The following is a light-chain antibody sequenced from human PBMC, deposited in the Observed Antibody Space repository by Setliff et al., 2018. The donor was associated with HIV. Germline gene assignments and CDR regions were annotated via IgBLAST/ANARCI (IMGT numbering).Light chain of an antibody. J-gene: IGLJ1*01. Sequence: QSVLTQPASVSGSPGQSITISCTAPSSDVGSYKLVSWYQQHPGKVPKLIIYEINKRPSGVSNRFSGSKSGNTASLTISGLQAEDEADYYCGSCTSTSPCAFGTGTKSPS. CDR1: SSDVGSYKL. V-gene: IGLV2-14*02. CDR3: GSCTSTSPCA. CDR2: EIN.